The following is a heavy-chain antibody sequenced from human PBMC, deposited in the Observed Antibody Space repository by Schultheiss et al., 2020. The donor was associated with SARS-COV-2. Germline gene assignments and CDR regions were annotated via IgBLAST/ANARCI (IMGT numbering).Heavy chain of an antibody. J-gene: IGHJ4*02. D-gene: IGHD5-18*01. Sequence: SQTLSLTCTVSGGSISSSSYYWGWIRQHPGKGLEWIGYIYYSGSTNYNPSLKSRVTISVDTSKNQFSLKLSSVTAADTAVYYCARRGYTFGSPTFDYWGQGTLVTVSS. CDR1: GGSISSSSYY. CDR3: ARRGYTFGSPTFDY. CDR2: IYYSGST. V-gene: IGHV4-61*05.